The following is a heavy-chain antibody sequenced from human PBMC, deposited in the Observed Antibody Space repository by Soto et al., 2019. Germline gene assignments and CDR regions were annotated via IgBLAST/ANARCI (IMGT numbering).Heavy chain of an antibody. J-gene: IGHJ4*02. D-gene: IGHD2-2*01. CDR1: GGSISSGGYY. CDR2: IYYSGST. CDR3: ARWHQQCQLPMGVDY. Sequence: QVQLQESGPGLVKPSQTLSLTCTVSGGSISSGGYYWSWIRQHPGKGLEWIGYIYYSGSTYYNPSLKSRVTISVDTSKNQCAMKLSSVTAADTAVYYCARWHQQCQLPMGVDYWGQGTLVTVAS. V-gene: IGHV4-31*03.